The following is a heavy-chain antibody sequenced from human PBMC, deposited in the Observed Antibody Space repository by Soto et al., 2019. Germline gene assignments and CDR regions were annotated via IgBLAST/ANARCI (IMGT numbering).Heavy chain of an antibody. CDR3: AEGMEGSYRIDY. CDR1: GFTFSSYA. J-gene: IGHJ4*02. V-gene: IGHV3-23*01. Sequence: EVQLLESGGGLVQPGGSLRLSCAASGFTFSSYAMSWVRQAPGKGLEWVSAMSGSGGSTYYAYSVKGQFTISRDKSKNMLYLQMNCLRAEDTAVYYCAEGMEGSYRIDYWGQGTLVTGSS. D-gene: IGHD1-26*01. CDR2: MSGSGGST.